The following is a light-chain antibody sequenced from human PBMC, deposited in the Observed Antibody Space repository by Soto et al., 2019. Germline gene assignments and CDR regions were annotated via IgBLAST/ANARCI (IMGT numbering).Light chain of an antibody. CDR1: QGIRND. V-gene: IGKV1-6*01. J-gene: IGKJ5*01. CDR2: SAS. Sequence: AIQMTQSPSSLSASVGDRVTISCRASQGIRNDLGWYQQTPGRAPKLLIYSASILQSGVPSRFSGSGSGTDFTLTISSLQPEDFATYYCQQANSFPITFGQGTRLEIK. CDR3: QQANSFPIT.